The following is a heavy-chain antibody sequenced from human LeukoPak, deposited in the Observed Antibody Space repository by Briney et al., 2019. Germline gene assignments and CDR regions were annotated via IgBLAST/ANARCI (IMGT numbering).Heavy chain of an antibody. CDR2: IYYSGST. V-gene: IGHV4-59*08. CDR1: GGSFSGYY. D-gene: IGHD5-18*01. CDR3: ARSRTAMVKVWFDP. Sequence: SETLSLTCAVYGGSFSGYYWSWIRQPPGKGLEWIGYIYYSGSTNYNPSLKSRVTISVDTSKNQFSLKLSSVTAADTAVYYCARSRTAMVKVWFDPWGQGTLVTVSS. J-gene: IGHJ5*02.